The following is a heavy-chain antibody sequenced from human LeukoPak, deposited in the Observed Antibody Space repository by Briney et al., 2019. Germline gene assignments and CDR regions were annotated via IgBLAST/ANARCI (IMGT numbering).Heavy chain of an antibody. V-gene: IGHV3-15*01. CDR2: IKSESDGGTT. CDR1: RFAFSQAW. D-gene: IGHD1-26*01. CDR3: TTSGWFDH. Sequence: GGSLRLSCVASRFAFSQAWMRWARQAPGKGLEWVGRIKSESDGGTTDYAAPVKGRFTISRDDSKNTLFLQMNSLQTEDTAVYYCTTSGWFDHWGQGTLVTVSS. J-gene: IGHJ5*02.